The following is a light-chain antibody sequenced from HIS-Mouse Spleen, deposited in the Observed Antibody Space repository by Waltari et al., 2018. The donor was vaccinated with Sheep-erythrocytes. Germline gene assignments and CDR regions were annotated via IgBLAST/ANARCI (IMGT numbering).Light chain of an antibody. CDR2: DAS. CDR1: QDISNS. J-gene: IGKJ4*01. Sequence: DSQMTQSPSSLSASVGDRVTITCQASQDISNSLNWYQQKPGKAPKLLTYDASNLDTGVPSRFSGSGSGTDFTFTISSLQPEDIATYYCQQYDNLLTFGGGTKVEIK. V-gene: IGKV1-33*01. CDR3: QQYDNLLT.